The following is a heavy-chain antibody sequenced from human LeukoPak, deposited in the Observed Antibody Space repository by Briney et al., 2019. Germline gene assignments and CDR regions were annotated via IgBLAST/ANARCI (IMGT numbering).Heavy chain of an antibody. Sequence: PSETQSLTCTVSGGSISSSSHYWGWIRQPPGKGLEWIGSMYYSGGTYYNPSLKSRVTISIDTSRNQFSLKLNSLTAADTAVYYCARLVRYCSTNSCYPFDYWGQGTLVTVSS. CDR3: ARLVRYCSTNSCYPFDY. V-gene: IGHV4-39*01. CDR2: MYYSGGT. D-gene: IGHD2-2*01. CDR1: GGSISSSSHY. J-gene: IGHJ4*02.